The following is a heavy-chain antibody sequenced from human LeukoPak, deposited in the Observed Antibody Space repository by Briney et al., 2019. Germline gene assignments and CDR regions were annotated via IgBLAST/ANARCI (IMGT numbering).Heavy chain of an antibody. CDR3: AKAPRSTTVTPDY. CDR2: ISYDGSDK. Sequence: GGSLRLSCAASGFTFDDYTMHWVRQAPGKGLEWVAVISYDGSDKYYADSVKGRFTISRDNSKNTLYLQVNSLRAEDTAVYYCAKAPRSTTVTPDYWGQGTLVTVSS. CDR1: GFTFDDYT. D-gene: IGHD4-17*01. J-gene: IGHJ4*02. V-gene: IGHV3-30*18.